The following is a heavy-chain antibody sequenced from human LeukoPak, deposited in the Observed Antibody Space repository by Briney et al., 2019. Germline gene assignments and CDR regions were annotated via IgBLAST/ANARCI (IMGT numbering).Heavy chain of an antibody. CDR1: GFTFSSYA. D-gene: IGHD3-9*01. CDR3: ASLTYYYYYGMDV. V-gene: IGHV3-21*01. CDR2: ISSSSSYI. J-gene: IGHJ6*02. Sequence: PGRSLRLSCAASGFTFSSYAMHWVRQAPGKGLEWVSSISSSSSYIYYADSVKGRSTISRDNAKNSLYLQMNSLRAEDTAVYYCASLTYYYYYGMDVWGQGTTVTVSS.